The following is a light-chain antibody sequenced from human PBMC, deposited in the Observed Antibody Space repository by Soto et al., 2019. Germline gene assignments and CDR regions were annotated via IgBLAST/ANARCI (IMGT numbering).Light chain of an antibody. V-gene: IGKV3-15*01. CDR1: QSVSNN. J-gene: IGKJ1*01. Sequence: ILMTQSPATLSVSPGERATLSCRASQSVSNNLAWYQQKPGQAPRLLIYDASTRATAIPARFSGSGPGPEFTLTNSGLQAEDFAVSYCQQYNNWPPWTFGQGPKVEI. CDR2: DAS. CDR3: QQYNNWPPWT.